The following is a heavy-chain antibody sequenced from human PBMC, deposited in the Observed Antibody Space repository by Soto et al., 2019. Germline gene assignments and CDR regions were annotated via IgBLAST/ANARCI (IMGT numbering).Heavy chain of an antibody. D-gene: IGHD1-7*01. CDR2: MKSDGSNI. CDR3: ARAGNYYFEY. Sequence: GGSLRLSCAASGFTFSSYWMHWVRQAPGKGLVWVSRMKSDGSNIDYADSVKGRFTISRDNAKNTLYLQMNSLRAEDTAVYYCARAGNYYFEYWGQGTLVTVSS. CDR1: GFTFSSYW. J-gene: IGHJ4*02. V-gene: IGHV3-74*01.